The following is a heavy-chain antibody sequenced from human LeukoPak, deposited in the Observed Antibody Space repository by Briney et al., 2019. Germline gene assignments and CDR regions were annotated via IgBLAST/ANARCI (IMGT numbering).Heavy chain of an antibody. CDR3: ARWFGELSLMYYFDY. V-gene: IGHV4-39*01. D-gene: IGHD3-10*01. J-gene: IGHJ4*02. CDR1: RGSLSSPNYY. CDR2: IYYSGST. Sequence: PSETLSLICSVSRGSLSSPNYYWGWIRQPPGRGLEWMGSIYYSGSTYYNPSLKSRVTISVDTSKNQFSLKPSSVTAADPAVYYCARWFGELSLMYYFDYWGQGTLVTVSS.